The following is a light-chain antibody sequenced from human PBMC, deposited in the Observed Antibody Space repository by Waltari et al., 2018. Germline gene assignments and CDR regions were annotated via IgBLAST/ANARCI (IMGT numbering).Light chain of an antibody. CDR3: YSAADNHRVL. Sequence: SSELTQPASVSVSLGQTAVITCSGDILAKKYGLWFQQKPGQAPVLFIYKDIERPSGIPDRFSGSSSGTTLTLTISGAQVEDEAAYYCYSAADNHRVLFGGGTKLTVL. CDR1: ILAKKY. J-gene: IGLJ2*01. V-gene: IGLV3-27*01. CDR2: KDI.